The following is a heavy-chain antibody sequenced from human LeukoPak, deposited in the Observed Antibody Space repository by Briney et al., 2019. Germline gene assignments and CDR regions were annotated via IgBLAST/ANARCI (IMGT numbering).Heavy chain of an antibody. D-gene: IGHD4-17*01. J-gene: IGHJ4*02. CDR2: IRYDGSNK. Sequence: GGSLRLSCAASGVTFSAYGMRGGRQAPGKGLEWVAFIRYDGSNKYYADSLRGRFTISRDNSKNTLYLQMNSLTAEDTAVYYCAKRMGPMVTTGDRPLDYWGQGTLVTVSS. CDR3: AKRMGPMVTTGDRPLDY. V-gene: IGHV3-30*02. CDR1: GVTFSAYG.